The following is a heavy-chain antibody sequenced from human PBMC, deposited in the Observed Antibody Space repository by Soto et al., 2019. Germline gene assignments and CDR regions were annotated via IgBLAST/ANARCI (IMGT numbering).Heavy chain of an antibody. CDR3: ATNGGGKNYYYYYYMDV. J-gene: IGHJ6*03. D-gene: IGHD3-16*01. Sequence: GASVKVSCKASGYTFTSYYMHWVRQAPGQGLEWMGIINPSGGSTSYAQKFQGRVTMTRDTSTSTVYMELSSLRSEDTAVYYYATNGGGKNYYYYYYMDVGGKGTTFTVSS. V-gene: IGHV1-46*01. CDR2: INPSGGST. CDR1: GYTFTSYY.